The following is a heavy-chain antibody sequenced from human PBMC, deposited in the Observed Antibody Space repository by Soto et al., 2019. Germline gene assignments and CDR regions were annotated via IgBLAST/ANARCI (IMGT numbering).Heavy chain of an antibody. V-gene: IGHV3-23*01. D-gene: IGHD3-9*01. Sequence: EVQLLESGGGLVQPGGSLRLSCAASGFTFSSYAMSWVRQAPGKGLEWVSAMGGSTYYADSVKGRFTISRDNSKNTLYLQWTSLMAEDRAVYDCAPLIRVPDSLHCWGQGPLVTVSS. J-gene: IGHJ1*01. CDR3: APLIRVPDSLHC. CDR2: MGGST. CDR1: GFTFSSYA.